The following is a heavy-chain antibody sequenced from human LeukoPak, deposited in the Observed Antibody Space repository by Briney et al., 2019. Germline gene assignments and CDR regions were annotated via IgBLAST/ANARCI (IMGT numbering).Heavy chain of an antibody. CDR2: IYWDDDK. D-gene: IGHD4-17*01. V-gene: IGHV2-5*02. Sequence: SGPTLGKPTQTLTLTCTFSGFSLSTSEVGVCWIRHPPGKALEMLALIYWDDDKRYSPSLKSRLTITKDTSKNQVVLTMTSMDPVDTATYFCAHNFYGDYIDYWGQGTLVTVSS. CDR3: AHNFYGDYIDY. J-gene: IGHJ4*02. CDR1: GFSLSTSEVG.